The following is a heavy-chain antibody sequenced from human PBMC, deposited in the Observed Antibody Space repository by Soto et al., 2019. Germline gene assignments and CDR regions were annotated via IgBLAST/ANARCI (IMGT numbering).Heavy chain of an antibody. CDR1: GFTFSTYG. J-gene: IGHJ4*02. V-gene: IGHV3-33*01. CDR3: ARDRYSSGWYDLDY. D-gene: IGHD6-19*01. CDR2: IWYDGSEK. Sequence: QVHLVESGGGVVQPGRSLRLSCAASGFTFSTYGMRWVRQAPGKGLEWVAVIWYDGSEKYYADSVKGRFTISRDNSKNTLYLQMNSLRAEDTAVYYCARDRYSSGWYDLDYWGQGTLVTVSS.